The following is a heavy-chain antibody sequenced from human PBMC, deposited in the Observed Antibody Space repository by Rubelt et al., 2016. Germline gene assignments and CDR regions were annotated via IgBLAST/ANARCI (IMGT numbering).Heavy chain of an antibody. CDR3: AREGQYSSSWSTDYYYGMDV. CDR2: IWYDGSNK. J-gene: IGHJ6*02. CDR1: GFTFSSYG. D-gene: IGHD6-13*01. V-gene: IGHV3-33*01. Sequence: VQLVESGGGVVQPGRSLRLSCAASGFTFSSYGMHWVRQAPGKGLEWVAVIWYDGSNKYYADSVKGRFTISRDNSKNTLYLQMNSLRAEDTAVYYCAREGQYSSSWSTDYYYGMDVWGQGTTVTVSS.